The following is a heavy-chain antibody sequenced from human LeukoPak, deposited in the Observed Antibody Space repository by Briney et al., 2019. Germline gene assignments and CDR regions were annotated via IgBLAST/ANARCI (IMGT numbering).Heavy chain of an antibody. CDR2: INCNGGST. D-gene: IGHD3-3*01. Sequence: GRSLRLSCAASGFTFYNYCMGWVRQAPGKGLEWFSAINCNGGSTGYSDSVKGRFTISRDNAKNSLYLQMNSLRAEDTALYHCARVYGSLPFLYFDYWGQGTLVTVSS. CDR1: GFTFYNYC. J-gene: IGHJ4*02. V-gene: IGHV3-20*01. CDR3: ARVYGSLPFLYFDY.